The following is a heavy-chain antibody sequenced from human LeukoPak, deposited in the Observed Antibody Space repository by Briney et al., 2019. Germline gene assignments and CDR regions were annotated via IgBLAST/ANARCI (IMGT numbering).Heavy chain of an antibody. CDR1: GFTFSSYE. D-gene: IGHD4-23*01. Sequence: PGGSLRLSCAASGFTFSSYEMNWVRQAPGKGLEWVSYISSSGSTIYYADSVKGRFTISRDNAKNSLYLQVNSLRAEDTAVYYCARGDTTVVYYFDYWGQGTLVTVSS. V-gene: IGHV3-48*03. CDR2: ISSSGSTI. CDR3: ARGDTTVVYYFDY. J-gene: IGHJ4*02.